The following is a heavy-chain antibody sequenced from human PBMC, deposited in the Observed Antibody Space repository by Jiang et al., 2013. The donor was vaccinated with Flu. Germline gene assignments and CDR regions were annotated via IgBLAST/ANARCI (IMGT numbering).Heavy chain of an antibody. J-gene: IGHJ4*02. V-gene: IGHV2-5*02. D-gene: IGHD3-10*01. CDR2: IYWDDDK. Sequence: LIYWDDDKRYSPSLKSRLTITKDTSKNQVVLTMTNMDPVDTATYYCAHRLYGSGITGRHFDYWGQGTLVTVSS. CDR3: AHRLYGSGITGRHFDY.